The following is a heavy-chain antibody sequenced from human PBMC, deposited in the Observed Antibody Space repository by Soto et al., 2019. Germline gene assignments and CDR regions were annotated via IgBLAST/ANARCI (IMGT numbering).Heavy chain of an antibody. CDR2: IKQDGSEK. CDR3: ARFCCYSELC. D-gene: IGHD2-15*01. V-gene: IGHV3-7*01. J-gene: IGHJ4*02. CDR1: GFTFSSYW. Sequence: EVQLVESGGGLVQPGGSLRLSCAASGFTFSSYWKSWVRQAPGKGLEWVANIKQDGSEKYYVDSVKGRFTISRDNAKNSLYLQMNSLRAEDTAVYYCARFCCYSELCWGQGTLVTVSS.